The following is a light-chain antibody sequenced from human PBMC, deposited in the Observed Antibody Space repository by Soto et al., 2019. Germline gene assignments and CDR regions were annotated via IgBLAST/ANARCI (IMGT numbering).Light chain of an antibody. CDR1: QSVSSSY. CDR2: GAS. V-gene: IGKV3-20*01. CDR3: QQYGSSPWT. Sequence: IVLTQSPGTLCLSPGERATLSCRASQSVSSSYLAWYQQKPGQAPRLLIYGASSRATGIPDRFSGSGSGTDFTLTISRLEPEDFAVYYCQQYGSSPWTFGQGTKVEIK. J-gene: IGKJ1*01.